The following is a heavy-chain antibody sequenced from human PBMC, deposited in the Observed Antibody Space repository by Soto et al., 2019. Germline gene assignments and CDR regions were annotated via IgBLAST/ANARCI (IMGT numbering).Heavy chain of an antibody. V-gene: IGHV3-23*01. CDR2: ISGSGGRT. J-gene: IGHJ3*02. D-gene: IGHD6-13*01. CDR3: AKDRVGRYSSSWYDDAFDI. Sequence: EVQLLESGGGLVQPGGSLRLSCAASGFTFSSYAMSWVRQAPGKGLEWVSGISGSGGRTYYADSVKGRFTISRDKSKNTLYLQMNSLRAEDTAVYYCAKDRVGRYSSSWYDDAFDIWGQGTMVTVSS. CDR1: GFTFSSYA.